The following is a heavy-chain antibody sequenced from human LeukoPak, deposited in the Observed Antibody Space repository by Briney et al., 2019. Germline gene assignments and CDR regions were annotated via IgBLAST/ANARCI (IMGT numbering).Heavy chain of an antibody. CDR1: GGTFSSYA. V-gene: IGHV1-69*13. Sequence: ASVKVSCKASGGTFSSYAISWVRQAPGQGLEWMGGIIPIFGTANYAQKFQGRVTITADESTSTAYMELSSLRSEDTAVYYCARERSEDIVVVPDDFWSGYIDYWGQGTLVTVSS. D-gene: IGHD2-2*01. CDR3: ARERSEDIVVVPDDFWSGYIDY. CDR2: IIPIFGTA. J-gene: IGHJ4*02.